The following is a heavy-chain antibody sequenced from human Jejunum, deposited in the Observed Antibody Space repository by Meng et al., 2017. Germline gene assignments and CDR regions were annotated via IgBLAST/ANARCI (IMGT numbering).Heavy chain of an antibody. V-gene: IGHV3-7*01. CDR3: ARASAPPQQLESHGMDV. CDR1: GFTFTRYW. D-gene: IGHD1-1*01. CDR2: IKEVGSEK. Sequence: GESLKISCAASGFTFTRYWMSWVRQAPGKGLEWVAQIKEVGSEKYYVDSVKGRFTISRDNAKSSLYMQMNSLRAEDTAVYFCARASAPPQQLESHGMDVWGQGTTVTVSS. J-gene: IGHJ6*02.